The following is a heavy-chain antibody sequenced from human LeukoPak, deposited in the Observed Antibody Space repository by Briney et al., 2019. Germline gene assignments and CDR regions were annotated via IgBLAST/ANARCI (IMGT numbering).Heavy chain of an antibody. CDR2: IIPIFGTA. CDR3: ARARGGGSNWFDP. Sequence: SVKVSCKASGGTFSSYAISWVRQAPGQGLEWMGGIIPIFGTANYAQKFQGRVTITADESTSTAYMELSSLRSEDTAVYYCARARGGGSNWFDPWGQGTLVTVSS. D-gene: IGHD3-16*01. CDR1: GGTFSSYA. J-gene: IGHJ5*02. V-gene: IGHV1-69*13.